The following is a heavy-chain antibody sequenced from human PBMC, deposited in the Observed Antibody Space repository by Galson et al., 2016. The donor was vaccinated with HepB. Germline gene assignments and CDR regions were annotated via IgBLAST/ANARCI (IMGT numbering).Heavy chain of an antibody. CDR3: ARHETTVTTNLYHYGLDV. CDR2: VYYSGTS. D-gene: IGHD4-17*01. V-gene: IGHV4-59*01. CDR1: GGPMRFYY. Sequence: LSLTCTVFGGPMRFYYWTWVRQAPGKGLEWIGYVYYSGTSNYNPSLKGRVTISVDTSKSQIYLRLTSVTAADTAVYFCARHETTVTTNLYHYGLDVWGQGTTVTVSS. J-gene: IGHJ6*02.